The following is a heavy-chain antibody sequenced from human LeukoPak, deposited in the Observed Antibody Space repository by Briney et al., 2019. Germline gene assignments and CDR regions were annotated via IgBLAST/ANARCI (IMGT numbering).Heavy chain of an antibody. D-gene: IGHD3-3*01. CDR2: ISWNSGSI. CDR3: AKAFTSINDFWSGSGARPFDY. J-gene: IGHJ4*02. Sequence: GGSLRLSCAASGFTFDDYAMHWVRQAPGKGLEWVSGISWNSGSIGYADSVKGRFTISRDNSKNTLYLQMNSLRAEDTAVYYCAKAFTSINDFWSGSGARPFDYWGQGTLVTVSS. CDR1: GFTFDDYA. V-gene: IGHV3-9*01.